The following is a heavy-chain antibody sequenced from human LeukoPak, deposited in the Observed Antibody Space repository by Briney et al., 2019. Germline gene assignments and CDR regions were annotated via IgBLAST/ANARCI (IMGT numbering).Heavy chain of an antibody. CDR2: ISATGATT. J-gene: IGHJ4*02. CDR1: GFTFSTYP. V-gene: IGHV3-23*01. Sequence: PGGSLRLSCVASGFTFSTYPMNWVRQAPGKGLEWVSAISATGATTYYADSVKGRFTISRDNSKNTLYLQMNSLRAEDTAVYYCTKRETVPRINNYFEFWGQGTLVTASS. D-gene: IGHD5-12*01. CDR3: TKRETVPRINNYFEF.